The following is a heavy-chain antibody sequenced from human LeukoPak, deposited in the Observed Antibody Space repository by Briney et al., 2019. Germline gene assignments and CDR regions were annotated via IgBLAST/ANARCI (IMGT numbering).Heavy chain of an antibody. CDR1: GYTFTGYY. V-gene: IGHV1-2*02. CDR3: ARDLTKVGYSSGWYEG. CDR2: INPNSGGT. D-gene: IGHD6-19*01. J-gene: IGHJ4*02. Sequence: ASVKVSCKASGYTFTGYYMHWVRQAPGQGLEWMRWINPNSGGTNYAQKFQGRVTMTRDTSISTAYMELSRLRSDDTAVYYCARDLTKVGYSSGWYEGWGQGTLVTVSS.